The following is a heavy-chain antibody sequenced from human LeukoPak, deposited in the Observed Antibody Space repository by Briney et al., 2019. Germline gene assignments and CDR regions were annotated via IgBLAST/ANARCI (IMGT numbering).Heavy chain of an antibody. CDR2: INPNSGGT. V-gene: IGHV1-2*02. J-gene: IGHJ4*02. Sequence: ASVTVSFKASGYTFTVYYMHWVRQAPGQGLEWMGWINPNSGGTNYAQKFQGRVTMTRDTSISTAYMELSRLRSDDTAVYYCARSGSYFEGRYDYWGQGTLVTVSS. D-gene: IGHD1-26*01. CDR1: GYTFTVYY. CDR3: ARSGSYFEGRYDY.